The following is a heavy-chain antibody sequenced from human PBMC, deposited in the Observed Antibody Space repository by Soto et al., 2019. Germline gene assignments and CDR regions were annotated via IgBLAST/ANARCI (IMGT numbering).Heavy chain of an antibody. CDR3: ASYHLNSYYYGMDV. Sequence: QVQLVQSGAEVKKPGASVKVSCKASGYTFTSYGISWVRQAPGQGLEWMGWISAYNGNTDYAHKLQGRVTMTTDTSTSTAYMELRSLRSDDTAVYYCASYHLNSYYYGMDVWGQGTTVTVSS. V-gene: IGHV1-18*01. CDR2: ISAYNGNT. CDR1: GYTFTSYG. J-gene: IGHJ6*02.